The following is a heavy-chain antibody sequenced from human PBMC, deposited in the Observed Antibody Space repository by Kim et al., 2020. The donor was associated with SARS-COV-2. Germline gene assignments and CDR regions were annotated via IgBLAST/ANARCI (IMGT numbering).Heavy chain of an antibody. CDR3: ARGSRGFVGDCYLPY. D-gene: IGHD2-21*02. J-gene: IGHJ4*02. CDR2: INHSGST. V-gene: IGHV4-34*01. CDR1: GGSFSGYY. Sequence: SENLSLTCAVYGGSFSGYYWSWIRQPPGKGLEWIGEINHSGSTNYNPSLKSRVTISVDTSKNQFSLKLSSVTAADTAVYYCARGSRGFVGDCYLPYWGQGTLVTVSS.